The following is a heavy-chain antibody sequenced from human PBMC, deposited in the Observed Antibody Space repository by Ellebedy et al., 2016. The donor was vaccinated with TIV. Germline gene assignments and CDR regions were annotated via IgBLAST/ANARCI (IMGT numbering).Heavy chain of an antibody. CDR3: AKDLGKGGGSVFDY. J-gene: IGHJ4*02. Sequence: GESLKISCGASGFTFSGYAMSWVRQAPGKGLEWVSAISGSGRGNTYYAGSVKGRFTISRDDSKNTLYLQMNSLRAEDTAVYYCAKDLGKGGGSVFDYWGQGALVTVSS. CDR2: ISGSGRGNT. V-gene: IGHV3-23*01. CDR1: GFTFSGYA. D-gene: IGHD6-19*01.